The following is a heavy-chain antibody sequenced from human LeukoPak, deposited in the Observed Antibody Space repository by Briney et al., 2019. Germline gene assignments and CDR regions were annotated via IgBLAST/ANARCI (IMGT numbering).Heavy chain of an antibody. Sequence: NLSLSCTVSGGCVRSGGCYWSWPRQQQGKGLEWIGYIYYSGSTYYNPSLKSRVTISVDTSKNQFSLKLSSVTAADTAVYYCGRVAMVHYDFWSGYPDERYYFDYWGQGTLVTVSS. CDR1: GGCVRSGGCY. J-gene: IGHJ4*02. V-gene: IGHV4-31*03. D-gene: IGHD3-3*01. CDR3: GRVAMVHYDFWSGYPDERYYFDY. CDR2: IYYSGST.